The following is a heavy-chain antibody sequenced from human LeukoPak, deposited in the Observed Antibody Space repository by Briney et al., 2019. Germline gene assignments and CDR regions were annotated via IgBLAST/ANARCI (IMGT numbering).Heavy chain of an antibody. CDR3: ARHGGGGFGSGSYYEYFDY. Sequence: SETLSLTCTVSGGSISSTTYYWGWIRQPPGQGLEWIGSIYYSGSTYYNPSLKSRFTISVDTSKNQFSLKLRSVTAADTAFYYCARHGGGGFGSGSYYEYFDYWGQGTLVTVSS. CDR2: IYYSGST. D-gene: IGHD3-10*01. CDR1: GGSISSTTYY. J-gene: IGHJ4*02. V-gene: IGHV4-39*01.